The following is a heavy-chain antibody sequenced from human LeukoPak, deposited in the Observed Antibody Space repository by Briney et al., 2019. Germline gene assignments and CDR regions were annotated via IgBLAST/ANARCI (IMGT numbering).Heavy chain of an antibody. CDR3: ARNYGSGSGDYYYGMDV. CDR2: IYHSGST. CDR1: GVSISSGGYS. V-gene: IGHV4-30-2*01. J-gene: IGHJ6*04. Sequence: SETLSLTCAVSGVSISSGGYSWSWIRQPPGKGLEWIGYIYHSGSTYYNPSLKSRVTISVDRSKNQFSLKLSSVTAADTAVYYCARNYGSGSGDYYYGMDVWGKGTTVTVSS. D-gene: IGHD3-10*01.